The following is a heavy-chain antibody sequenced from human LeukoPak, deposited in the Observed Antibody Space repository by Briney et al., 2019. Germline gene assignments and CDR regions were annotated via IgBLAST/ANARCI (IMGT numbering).Heavy chain of an antibody. D-gene: IGHD6-13*01. CDR2: ISYDGSNK. V-gene: IGHV3-30*04. Sequence: PGGSLGLSCAASGFTFSSYAMHWVRQAPGKGLEWVAVISYDGSNKYYADSVKGRFTISRDNSKNTLYLQMNSLRAEDTAVYYCANPWSSSWPHPGGYGMDVWGQGTTVTVSS. CDR3: ANPWSSSWPHPGGYGMDV. CDR1: GFTFSSYA. J-gene: IGHJ6*02.